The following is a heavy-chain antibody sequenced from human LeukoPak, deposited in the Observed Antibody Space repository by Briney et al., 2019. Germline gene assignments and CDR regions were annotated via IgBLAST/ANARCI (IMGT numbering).Heavy chain of an antibody. Sequence: ASVKVSCKASGYTFTSYGISWVRQAPGQGLEWMGWISAYNGNTNYAQKFQGRVTMTRDTSTSTVYMEVSSLRSEDTAVYYCATGGYYGSGSYYPKWGQGTPVTVSS. V-gene: IGHV1-18*01. CDR2: ISAYNGNT. D-gene: IGHD3-10*01. CDR1: GYTFTSYG. J-gene: IGHJ4*02. CDR3: ATGGYYGSGSYYPK.